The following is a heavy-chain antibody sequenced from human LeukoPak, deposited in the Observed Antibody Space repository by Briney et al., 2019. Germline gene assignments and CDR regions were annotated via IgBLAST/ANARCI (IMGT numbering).Heavy chain of an antibody. CDR1: GFIFSNYA. V-gene: IGHV3-30*02. J-gene: IGHJ4*02. Sequence: PGGSLRLSCAASGFIFSNYAMHWVRQAPGKGLEWVAFIRYDGNNKYNADSAKGRFTISRGNSKNTLYLQMNSLRAEDTAVYYCAMYRGYTYGYPFDYWGQGTLVTVSS. CDR2: IRYDGNNK. CDR3: AMYRGYTYGYPFDY. D-gene: IGHD5-18*01.